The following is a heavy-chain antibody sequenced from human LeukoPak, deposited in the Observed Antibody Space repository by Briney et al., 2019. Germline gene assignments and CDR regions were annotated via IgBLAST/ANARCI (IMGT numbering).Heavy chain of an antibody. V-gene: IGHV3-33*01. D-gene: IGHD3-22*01. CDR2: IWHDGNKK. CDR3: ARDADTSNHFSWLDF. Sequence: GKSLRLSCAASGFTFSYYGMQWVRQAPGKGLEWVALIWHDGNKKYYADSVKGRFTISRDNSKTTLYLQMNSLRADDTAVYYCARDADTSNHFSWLDFWGQGTLVTVSS. J-gene: IGHJ4*02. CDR1: GFTFSYYG.